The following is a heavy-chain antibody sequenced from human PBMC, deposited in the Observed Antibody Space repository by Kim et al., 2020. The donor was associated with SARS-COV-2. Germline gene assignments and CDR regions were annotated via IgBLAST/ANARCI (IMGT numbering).Heavy chain of an antibody. V-gene: IGHV3-9*01. D-gene: IGHD3-3*02. CDR3: AKEFIFRSNPRGGFDY. J-gene: IGHJ5*01. Sequence: DSVKGRFTYARDNAKDSLSLQLNSLRAEDTALYYCAKEFIFRSNPRGGFDYWGHGTLVTVSS.